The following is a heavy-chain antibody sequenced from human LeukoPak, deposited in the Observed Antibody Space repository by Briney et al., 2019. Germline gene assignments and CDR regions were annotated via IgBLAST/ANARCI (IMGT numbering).Heavy chain of an antibody. CDR1: GGSFSGYY. Sequence: SETLSLTCAVYGGSFSGYYWGWIRQPPGKGLEWIGSIYYSGSTNYNPSLKSRVTISVDTSKNQFSLNLTSVTAADTAVYYCARHKSPLPLHWGQGTLVTVSS. J-gene: IGHJ4*02. V-gene: IGHV4-34*01. D-gene: IGHD3-10*01. CDR3: ARHKSPLPLH. CDR2: IYYSGST.